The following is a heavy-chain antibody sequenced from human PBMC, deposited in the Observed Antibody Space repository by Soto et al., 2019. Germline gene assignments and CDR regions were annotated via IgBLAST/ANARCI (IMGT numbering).Heavy chain of an antibody. CDR1: GFTFSSYA. CDR2: ISGSGGST. V-gene: IGHV3-23*01. Sequence: GGSLRLSCAASGFTFSSYAMSWVRQAPGKGLEWVSAISGSGGSTYYADSVKGRFTISRDNSKNTLYLQMNSLRAEDTAVYYCAKGGLRMRSNLRITMIVVVITTPDFDYWGQGTLVTVSS. J-gene: IGHJ4*02. CDR3: AKGGLRMRSNLRITMIVVVITTPDFDY. D-gene: IGHD3-22*01.